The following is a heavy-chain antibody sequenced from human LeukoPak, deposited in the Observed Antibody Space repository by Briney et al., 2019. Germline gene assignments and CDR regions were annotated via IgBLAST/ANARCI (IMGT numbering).Heavy chain of an antibody. D-gene: IGHD4-17*01. CDR1: GGSISSGGYY. CDR3: ARDARMTTVRY. CDR2: IYYSGST. Sequence: SETLSLTCTVSGGSISSGGYYWSWIRQHPGKGLEWIGYIYYSGSTYYNPSLKSRVTISVDTSKNQFSLKLSSVTAADTAVYYCARDARMTTVRYWGQGTLVTVSS. J-gene: IGHJ4*02. V-gene: IGHV4-31*03.